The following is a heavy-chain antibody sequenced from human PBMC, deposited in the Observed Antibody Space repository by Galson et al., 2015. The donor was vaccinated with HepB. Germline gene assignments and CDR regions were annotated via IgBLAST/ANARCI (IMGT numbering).Heavy chain of an antibody. CDR2: ISWNSGSI. Sequence: SLRLSCAASGYTFDDYAMHWVRQAPGKGLEWVSGISWNSGSIGYADSVKGRFTISRDNAKNSLYLQMNSLRAEETALYYCAKDRRSSSWYYFDYWGQGTLVTVSS. CDR3: AKDRRSSSWYYFDY. V-gene: IGHV3-9*01. D-gene: IGHD6-13*01. J-gene: IGHJ4*02. CDR1: GYTFDDYA.